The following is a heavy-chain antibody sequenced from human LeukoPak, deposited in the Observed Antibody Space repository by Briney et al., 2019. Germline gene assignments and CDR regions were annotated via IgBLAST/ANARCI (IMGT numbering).Heavy chain of an antibody. CDR3: ARGREIAARYFDY. V-gene: IGHV4-34*01. CDR2: INHSGST. D-gene: IGHD6-6*01. CDR1: GGSFSRYY. Sequence: SETLSLTCAVYGGSFSRYYWSWIRQPPGKGLEWIGEINHSGSTNYNPSLKSRVTISVDTSKNQFSLKLSSVTAADTAVYYCARGREIAARYFDYWGRGTLVTVSS. J-gene: IGHJ4*02.